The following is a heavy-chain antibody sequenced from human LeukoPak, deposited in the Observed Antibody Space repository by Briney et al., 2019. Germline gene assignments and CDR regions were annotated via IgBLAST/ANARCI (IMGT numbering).Heavy chain of an antibody. D-gene: IGHD3-3*01. J-gene: IGHJ4*02. Sequence: GGSLRLSCAASGFTVSSNYMSWVRQAPGKGLEWVSVIYSGGSTYYAGSVKGRFTISRDNSKNTLYLQMNSLRAEDTAVYYCARSPLIDFWSGYFDYWGQGTLVTVSS. CDR2: IYSGGST. CDR1: GFTVSSNY. CDR3: ARSPLIDFWSGYFDY. V-gene: IGHV3-53*01.